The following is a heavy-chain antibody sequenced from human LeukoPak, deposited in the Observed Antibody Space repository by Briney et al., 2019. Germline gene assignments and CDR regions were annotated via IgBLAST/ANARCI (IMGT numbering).Heavy chain of an antibody. V-gene: IGHV4-39*02. CDR3: AREGYYDSSGYYYYPHGTFDY. CDR1: GDSISSSSSY. CDR2: IYYSGST. Sequence: PSETLSLTCTVSGDSISSSSSYWGWIRQPPGEGLEWIGSIYYSGSTYYNTSLKSRATISVDTSKNQFSLRLNSVTAADTAVYYCAREGYYDSSGYYYYPHGTFDYWGQGTLVTVSS. D-gene: IGHD3-22*01. J-gene: IGHJ4*02.